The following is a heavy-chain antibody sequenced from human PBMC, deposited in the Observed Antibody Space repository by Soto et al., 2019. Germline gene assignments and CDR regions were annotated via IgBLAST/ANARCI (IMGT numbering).Heavy chain of an antibody. CDR1: GFSVSAYE. J-gene: IGHJ3*01. CDR3: TREGYGGDTSAFDL. CDR2: MSVSGYST. D-gene: IGHD4-17*01. V-gene: IGHV3-48*03. Sequence: VQLVESGGGWVQPGGSLRLSCAASGFSVSAYEMDWVRQAPGKGLEWVSFMSVSGYSTYYPDSVKGRFTISRDNAKISLYLQMDSLRAEDTAVYYCTREGYGGDTSAFDLWGQGIMITVSS.